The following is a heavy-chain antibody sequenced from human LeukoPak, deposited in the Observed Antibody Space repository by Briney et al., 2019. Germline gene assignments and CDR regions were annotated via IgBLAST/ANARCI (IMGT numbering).Heavy chain of an antibody. CDR2: ISYDGSNK. V-gene: IGHV3-30*18. D-gene: IGHD4-17*01. CDR1: GFTFSSYG. J-gene: IGHJ4*02. CDR3: AKGSPDYGDYWY. Sequence: GRSLRLSCAASGFTFSSYGMHWVRQAPGKGLEWVAVISYDGSNKYYADSVKGRSTISRDNSKNTLYLQMNSLRAEDTAVYYCAKGSPDYGDYWYWGQGTLVTVSS.